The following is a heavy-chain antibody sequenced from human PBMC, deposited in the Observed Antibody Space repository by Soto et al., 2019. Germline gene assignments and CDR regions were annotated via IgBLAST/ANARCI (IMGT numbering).Heavy chain of an antibody. J-gene: IGHJ4*02. Sequence: ALRPLRVACGAGEGTSSDSSLNCVSKNPGKGLEWVGRIKSITDGGATDYAEPVQGRFTISRDVSKDTLYLQMNSLKPEDTAVYYCTREYYYRLDYWAKGTLVTVSS. V-gene: IGHV3-15*07. CDR3: TREYYYRLDY. D-gene: IGHD3-10*01. CDR2: IKSITDGGAT. CDR1: EGTSSDSS.